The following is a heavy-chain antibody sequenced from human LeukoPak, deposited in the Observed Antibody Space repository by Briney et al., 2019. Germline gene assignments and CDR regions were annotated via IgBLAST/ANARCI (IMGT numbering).Heavy chain of an antibody. V-gene: IGHV3-23*01. D-gene: IGHD2-21*01. CDR1: GFTFSSYA. J-gene: IGHJ4*02. CDR2: ISGSGGST. CDR3: AKGAYCGGDCSSVEDY. Sequence: GGSLRLSCAASGFTFSSYAMSWVRQAPGKGLEWVSAISGSGGSTYYADSVKGRFTISRDNSKNTLCLQMNSLRAEDTAVYYCAKGAYCGGDCSSVEDYWGQGTLVTVSS.